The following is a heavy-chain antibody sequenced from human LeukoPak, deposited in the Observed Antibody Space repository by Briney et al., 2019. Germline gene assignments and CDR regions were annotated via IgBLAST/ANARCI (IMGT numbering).Heavy chain of an antibody. V-gene: IGHV4-59*12. CDR1: GGSISSYY. CDR2: IYYSGST. CDR3: ARDWRGRVVTPRGVERAFDI. D-gene: IGHD4-23*01. J-gene: IGHJ3*02. Sequence: SETLSLTCTVSGGSISSYYWSWIRQPPGKGLEWIGYIYYSGSTNYNPSLKSRVTISVDTSKNQFSLKLSSVTAADTAVYYCARDWRGRVVTPRGVERAFDIWGQGTMVTVSS.